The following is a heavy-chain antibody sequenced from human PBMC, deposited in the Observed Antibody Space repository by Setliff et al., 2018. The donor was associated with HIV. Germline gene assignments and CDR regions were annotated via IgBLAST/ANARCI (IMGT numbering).Heavy chain of an antibody. V-gene: IGHV3-66*02. CDR2: LSGGST. J-gene: IGHJ4*02. Sequence: PGGSLRLSCAASGFTVSSNYMSWVRQAPGKGLEWVSLLSGGSTYYAPSVRGRFTISRENSKNTLYLQMNSRRAEDTAVYYCARERLRFLEWLPLDYWGQGTLVTVSS. CDR1: GFTVSSNY. CDR3: ARERLRFLEWLPLDY. D-gene: IGHD3-3*01.